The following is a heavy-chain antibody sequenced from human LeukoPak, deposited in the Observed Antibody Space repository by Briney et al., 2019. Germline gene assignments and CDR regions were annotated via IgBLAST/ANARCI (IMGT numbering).Heavy chain of an antibody. CDR1: GFTVLDHA. CDR2: IGWSSGRI. Sequence: GGSLRLSCVGSGFTVLDHAMHWVRQAPGKGLEWVSGIGWSSGRIDYADSVKGRFTSSRDNAKNSLFLQMNSLRAEDTAVYYCAREVTMLRGVIYFDFWGQGTLVTVSS. V-gene: IGHV3-9*01. CDR3: AREVTMLRGVIYFDF. J-gene: IGHJ4*02. D-gene: IGHD3-10*01.